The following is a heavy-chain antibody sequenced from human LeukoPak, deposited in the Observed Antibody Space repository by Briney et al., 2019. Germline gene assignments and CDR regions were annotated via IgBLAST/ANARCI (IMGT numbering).Heavy chain of an antibody. V-gene: IGHV4-59*08. Sequence: SETLSLTCTVSGDSVSSYYWSWLRQPPGKGLEWIGYINYSGSTNYNPSLKSRVTISGDTSKNQFSLKLSSVTAADTAVYYCASSSPGTEYFHHWGQGTLVTVSS. CDR3: ASSSPGTEYFHH. J-gene: IGHJ1*01. CDR1: GDSVSSYY. CDR2: INYSGST.